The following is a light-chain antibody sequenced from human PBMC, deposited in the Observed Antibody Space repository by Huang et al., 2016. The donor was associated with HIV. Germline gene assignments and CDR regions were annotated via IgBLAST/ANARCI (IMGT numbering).Light chain of an antibody. CDR3: QQYNTWPRT. CDR2: YAA. V-gene: IGKV3-15*01. CDR1: QSVGSN. Sequence: EIVMTQSPATLSVSPGERATLSCRASQSVGSNLAWYQQKPGQAPRRLIYYAASRATGIPARVSGSGSGTEFTLTISSLQSEDVAVYYCQQYNTWPRTFGQGTRVEIK. J-gene: IGKJ1*01.